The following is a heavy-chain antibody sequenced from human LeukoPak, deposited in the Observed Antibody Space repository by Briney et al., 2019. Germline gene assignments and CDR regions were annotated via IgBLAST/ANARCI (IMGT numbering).Heavy chain of an antibody. V-gene: IGHV1-8*01. CDR3: ARDRRERYQLLWKDYYYYYGMDV. CDR2: MNPNSGNT. CDR1: GYTFTSYD. Sequence: GASVKVSCKAPGYTFTSYDINWVRQATGQGLEWMGWMNPNSGNTGYAQKFQGRVTMTRNTSISTAYMELSSLRSEDTAVYYCARDRRERYQLLWKDYYYYYGMDVWGQGTTVTVSS. D-gene: IGHD2-2*01. J-gene: IGHJ6*02.